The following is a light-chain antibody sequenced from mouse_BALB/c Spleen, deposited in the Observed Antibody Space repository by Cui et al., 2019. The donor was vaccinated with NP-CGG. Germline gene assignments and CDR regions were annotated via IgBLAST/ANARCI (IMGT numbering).Light chain of an antibody. CDR1: IGAVTTSNY. Sequence: QAVVTQESALTTLPGETVTLTCRSGIGAVTTSNYANWVQERPDHLFTGLIGGTNNRAPGVPARFSGSLIGDKAALTITGAQTEDEAIYFCALWYSNHWVFGGGTKLTVL. CDR3: ALWYSNHWV. J-gene: IGLJ1*01. V-gene: IGLV1*01. CDR2: GTN.